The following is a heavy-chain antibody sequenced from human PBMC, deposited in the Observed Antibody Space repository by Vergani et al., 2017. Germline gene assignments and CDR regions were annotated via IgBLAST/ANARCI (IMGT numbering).Heavy chain of an antibody. V-gene: IGHV3-7*03. CDR2: IKQDGSEK. CDR3: AREYYDFWSGYYTFDY. D-gene: IGHD3-3*01. J-gene: IGHJ4*02. CDR1: GFTFSSYA. Sequence: EVQLLESGGGLVQPGGSLRLSCAASGFTFSSYAMSWVRQAPGKGLEWVANIKQDGSEKYYVDSVKGRFTISRDNAKNSLYLQMNSLRAEDTAVYYCAREYYDFWSGYYTFDYWGQGTLVTVSS.